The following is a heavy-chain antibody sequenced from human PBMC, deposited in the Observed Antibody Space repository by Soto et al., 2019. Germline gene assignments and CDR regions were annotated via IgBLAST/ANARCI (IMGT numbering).Heavy chain of an antibody. Sequence: ETLSLTCTVSGASISGFYWSWIRKSAGKGLEWIGRIYATGTTDYNPSLKSRVMMSVDTSKKQFSLKLRSVTAADTAVYYCLWDGTTTSGDWSDPW. J-gene: IGHJ5*02. CDR3: LWDGTTTSGDWSDP. V-gene: IGHV4-4*07. CDR1: GASISGFY. D-gene: IGHD1-1*01. CDR2: IYATGTT.